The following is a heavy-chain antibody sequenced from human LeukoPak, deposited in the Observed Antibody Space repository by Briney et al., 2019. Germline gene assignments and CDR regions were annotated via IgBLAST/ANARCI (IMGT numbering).Heavy chain of an antibody. Sequence: PGGSLRLSCAASGFIFSSYAMSWVRQAPGKGLEWVSAISGSGGNTYYAGSVKGRFTISRDNSKNTLFLQMNSLRAEDTAVYYCAKRDYFGSRGYYEYYFDYWGQGTLVTVSS. J-gene: IGHJ4*02. CDR2: ISGSGGNT. CDR1: GFIFSSYA. D-gene: IGHD3-22*01. V-gene: IGHV3-23*01. CDR3: AKRDYFGSRGYYEYYFDY.